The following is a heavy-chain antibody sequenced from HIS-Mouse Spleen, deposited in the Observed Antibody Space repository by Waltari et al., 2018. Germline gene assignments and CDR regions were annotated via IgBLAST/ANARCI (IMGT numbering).Heavy chain of an antibody. V-gene: IGHV4-59*01. J-gene: IGHJ3*02. Sequence: QVQLQESGPGLVKPSETLSLTCTVSGGSISSYYWSWIRQPPGKGLEWIWYIYYSASTNDNPSLKSRVTISVETSKNQCSLKLSSVTAADTAVDYCARDRRLELTGTTSGALGAFDIWGQGTMVTVSS. CDR3: ARDRRLELTGTTSGALGAFDI. CDR2: IYYSAST. D-gene: IGHD1-20*01. CDR1: GGSISSYY.